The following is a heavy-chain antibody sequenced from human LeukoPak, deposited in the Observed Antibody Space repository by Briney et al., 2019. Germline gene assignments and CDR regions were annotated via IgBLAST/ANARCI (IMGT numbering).Heavy chain of an antibody. D-gene: IGHD2-2*01. Sequence: GGSLRLSCAASGFTFSSYVMNWVRQAPGKGLEWVSAISGGGGSTYYADSVKGRFTFSRDNSKNTLYLQMNSLRAEDTAVYYCARGGGYCSSTSCFSSRFDPWGQGTLVTVSS. CDR1: GFTFSSYV. J-gene: IGHJ5*02. CDR3: ARGGGYCSSTSCFSSRFDP. V-gene: IGHV3-23*01. CDR2: ISGGGGST.